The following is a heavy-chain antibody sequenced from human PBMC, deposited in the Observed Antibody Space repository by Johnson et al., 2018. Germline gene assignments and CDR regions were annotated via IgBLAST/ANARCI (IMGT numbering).Heavy chain of an antibody. J-gene: IGHJ3*02. CDR3: AKDQGDYYCSGNAFDI. Sequence: QVQLVQSGGGVVQPGRSLRLSCAASGFTFSLYGFHWVRQAPGKGLEWVALISYDGSNKYYADSVKGRFTISRDNSKNTLYLQRNSLRAVDTAVSFCAKDQGDYYCSGNAFDIGGQGTMVPVSS. CDR1: GFTFSLYG. D-gene: IGHD3-10*01. V-gene: IGHV3-30*18. CDR2: ISYDGSNK.